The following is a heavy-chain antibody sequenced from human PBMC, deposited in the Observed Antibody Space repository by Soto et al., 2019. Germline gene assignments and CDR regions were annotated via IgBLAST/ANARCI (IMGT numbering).Heavy chain of an antibody. CDR2: IKQDGSEK. V-gene: IGHV3-7*01. Sequence: PGGSLRLSCAPSGSPFSSYGLSWVPQVPGKGLEWVANIKQDGSEKYYVDSVKGRFTISRDNAKNSLYLQMNSLRTEDTAVYYCAREGTYYDFWSGPDDYYGMDVWGQGTTVTVSS. CDR1: GSPFSSYG. D-gene: IGHD3-3*01. J-gene: IGHJ6*02. CDR3: AREGTYYDFWSGPDDYYGMDV.